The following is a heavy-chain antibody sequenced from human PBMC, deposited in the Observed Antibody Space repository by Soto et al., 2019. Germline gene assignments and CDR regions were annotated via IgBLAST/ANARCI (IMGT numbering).Heavy chain of an antibody. Sequence: GGSLRLSCTASGFTFGDYDMSWFRQAPGKGLEWVGFIRSKAYGGTTEYAASVKGRFTISRDDSKSIAYLQMNSLKTEDTAVYYCPREGPTTLDFQHWGQGTLVTVSS. CDR3: PREGPTTLDFQH. D-gene: IGHD1-26*01. J-gene: IGHJ1*01. V-gene: IGHV3-49*03. CDR2: IRSKAYGGTT. CDR1: GFTFGDYD.